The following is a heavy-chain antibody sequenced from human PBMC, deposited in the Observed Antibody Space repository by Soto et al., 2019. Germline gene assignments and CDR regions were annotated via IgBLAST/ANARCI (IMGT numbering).Heavy chain of an antibody. Sequence: GSLRLSCAASGFSFSTYALTWVRQVPGKGLEWVSGISASGATTYYAGSVKGRFTISRDNSKNTVFLHMTSLRAEDTALYYCAKWTDTVVEAALAGGAFDIWGQGTTVTVSS. CDR1: GFSFSTYA. J-gene: IGHJ3*02. CDR2: ISASGATT. V-gene: IGHV3-23*01. CDR3: AKWTDTVVEAALAGGAFDI. D-gene: IGHD2-2*01.